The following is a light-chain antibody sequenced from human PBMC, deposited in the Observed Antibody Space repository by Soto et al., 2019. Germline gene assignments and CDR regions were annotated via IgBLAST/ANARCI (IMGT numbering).Light chain of an antibody. J-gene: IGKJ1*01. CDR3: QQYNSYLWT. V-gene: IGKV1-6*01. Sequence: AIQVTQSPSSLSASVGDRVTITCRASQDIRNDLAWYQQRPGQAPHLLIFAAFNLQSGVPSRFSGGGSGTHFTLTISGLQPDDFANYYCQQYNSYLWTFGQGTKVEIK. CDR2: AAF. CDR1: QDIRND.